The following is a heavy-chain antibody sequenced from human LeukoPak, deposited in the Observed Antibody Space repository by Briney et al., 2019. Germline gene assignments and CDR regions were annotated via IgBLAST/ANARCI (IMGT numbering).Heavy chain of an antibody. Sequence: ASVKVSCKASGYTFTGYYMHWVRQAPGQGLEWMGWINPNSGGTNYAQKFQGRVTMTRDTSISTAYMELSRLRSDDTAVYYCARGVKTVGDYYYGMDVWGQGTTVTVS. J-gene: IGHJ6*02. CDR3: ARGVKTVGDYYYGMDV. D-gene: IGHD3-16*01. CDR2: INPNSGGT. CDR1: GYTFTGYY. V-gene: IGHV1-2*02.